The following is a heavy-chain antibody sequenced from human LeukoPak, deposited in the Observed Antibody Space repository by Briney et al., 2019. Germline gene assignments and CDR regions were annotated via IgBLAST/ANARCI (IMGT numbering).Heavy chain of an antibody. CDR1: GGSFSGYY. V-gene: IGHV4-34*01. J-gene: IGHJ4*02. D-gene: IGHD1-14*01. Sequence: PSETLSLTCAVYGGSFSGYYWSWICQPPGKGLEWIGEINHSGSTNYNPSLKSRVTISVDTSKNQFSLKLSSVTAADTAVYYCASGPRSQGSEFDYWGQGTLVTVSS. CDR2: INHSGST. CDR3: ASGPRSQGSEFDY.